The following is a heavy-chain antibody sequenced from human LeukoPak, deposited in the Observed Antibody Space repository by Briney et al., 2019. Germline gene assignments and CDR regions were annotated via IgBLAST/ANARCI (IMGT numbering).Heavy chain of an antibody. J-gene: IGHJ3*02. CDR3: ASYLVGATTRDAFDI. D-gene: IGHD1-26*01. Sequence: SDPLSLTCTVSGGSISSYYWSWMRQPAGKGLEWIGRIYTSGSTNYHPPLKSRVNKPVNTSKNQFSLHQTTVTAGGTAVYYCASYLVGATTRDAFDIWRRGTMVTVS. CDR1: GGSISSYY. V-gene: IGHV4-4*07. CDR2: IYTSGST.